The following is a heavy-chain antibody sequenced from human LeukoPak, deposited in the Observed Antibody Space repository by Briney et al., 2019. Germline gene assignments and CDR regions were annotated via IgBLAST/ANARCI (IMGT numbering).Heavy chain of an antibody. D-gene: IGHD4-17*01. CDR3: ARGINDYGENFDY. Sequence: SETLSLTCTVSGGSISSYYWSWIRQPPGKGLEWIGYIYYSGSTNYNPSLKSRATISVDTSKNQFPLKLSSVTAAVTAVYYCARGINDYGENFDYWGQGTLVTVSS. V-gene: IGHV4-59*01. CDR2: IYYSGST. J-gene: IGHJ4*02. CDR1: GGSISSYY.